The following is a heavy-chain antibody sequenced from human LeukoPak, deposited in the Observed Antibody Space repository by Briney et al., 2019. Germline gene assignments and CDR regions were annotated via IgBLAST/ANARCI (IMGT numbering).Heavy chain of an antibody. D-gene: IGHD3-22*01. Sequence: PGGSLRLSCAASGFTFSSYGMHWVRQAPDKGLEWVAVIWNDGGKKYYADSAKGRFTISRDNSKNTLYLQMNSLRAEDTAVFYCARGYYYGTTGHFDSWGQGTLVTVSS. CDR1: GFTFSSYG. CDR2: IWNDGGKK. J-gene: IGHJ4*02. CDR3: ARGYYYGTTGHFDS. V-gene: IGHV3-33*01.